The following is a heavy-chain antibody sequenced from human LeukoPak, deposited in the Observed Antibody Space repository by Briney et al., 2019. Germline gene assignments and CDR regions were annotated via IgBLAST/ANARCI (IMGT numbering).Heavy chain of an antibody. D-gene: IGHD3-16*01. CDR3: ARHPPVHEGEDWFDP. J-gene: IGHJ5*02. CDR1: GGSISSSSYY. V-gene: IGHV4-39*01. CDR2: IYYSGST. Sequence: RSSETLSLTCTVSGGSISSSSYYWGWIRQPPGKGLEWIGSIYYSGSTYYNPSLKSRVTISVDTSKNQFSLKLSSVTAADTAVYYCARHPPVHEGEDWFDPWGQGTLSPSPQ.